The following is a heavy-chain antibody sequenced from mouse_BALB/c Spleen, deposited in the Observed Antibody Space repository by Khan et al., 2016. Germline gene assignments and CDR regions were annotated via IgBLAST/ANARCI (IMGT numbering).Heavy chain of an antibody. CDR1: GYSITSDYA. D-gene: IGHD1-3*01. CDR2: ISYSGST. J-gene: IGHJ4*01. V-gene: IGHV3-2*02. Sequence: EVQLQESGPGLVKPSQSLSLTCTVTGYSITSDYAWNWIRQFPGNRLEWMGYISYSGSTRYNPSLKSRISITRDTSKNQLFLQLNSGTSEDTATYYWARPDCGAKGAMDFWGQGATV. CDR3: ARPDCGAKGAMDF.